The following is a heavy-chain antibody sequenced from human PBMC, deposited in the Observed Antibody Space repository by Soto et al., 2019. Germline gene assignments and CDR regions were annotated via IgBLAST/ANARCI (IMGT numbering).Heavy chain of an antibody. CDR1: GFTFSSYA. V-gene: IGHV3-23*01. J-gene: IGHJ5*02. CDR2: ISGSGGST. CDR3: AKMEGYYDFWSGYSVFWWFDP. D-gene: IGHD3-3*01. Sequence: PGGSLRLSCAASGFTFSSYAMSWVRQAPGKGLEWVSAISGSGGSTYYADSVKGRFTISRDNSKNTLYLQMNSLRAEDTAVYYCAKMEGYYDFWSGYSVFWWFDPWGQGTLVTVSS.